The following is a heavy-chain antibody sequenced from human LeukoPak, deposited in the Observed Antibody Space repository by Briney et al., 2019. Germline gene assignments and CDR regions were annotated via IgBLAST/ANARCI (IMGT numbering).Heavy chain of an antibody. V-gene: IGHV4-59*01. CDR1: GGSPSSYY. CDR2: IYYSGST. Sequence: PSETLSLTCTVSGGSPSSYYWSWLRQPPGKGLEWIGYIYYSGSTNYNPSLKSRVTISVDTSKNQFSLKVTSVTAADTAVYYCARVYSGNYCDYWGQGTLVTVSS. D-gene: IGHD1-26*01. CDR3: ARVYSGNYCDY. J-gene: IGHJ4*02.